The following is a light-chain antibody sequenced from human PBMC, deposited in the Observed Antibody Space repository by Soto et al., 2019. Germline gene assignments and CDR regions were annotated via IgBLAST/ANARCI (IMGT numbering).Light chain of an antibody. CDR2: RAS. CDR3: HQYAGSPRT. J-gene: IGKJ1*01. Sequence: EIVLTQSPGTLSLSPGERGTLSCRASQNLGTLYLAWFQQKSGQAPRLLIYRASRRATGIPDRFTGSGSGTDFTLTINRVEPEDFAVYFCHQYAGSPRTFGQGTKVDIK. V-gene: IGKV3-20*01. CDR1: QNLGTLY.